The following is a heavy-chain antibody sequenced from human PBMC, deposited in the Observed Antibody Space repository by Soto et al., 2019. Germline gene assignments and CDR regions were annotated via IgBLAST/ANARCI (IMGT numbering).Heavy chain of an antibody. CDR2: IYYSGTT. CDR3: ARPYGSGSYRVWWYY. V-gene: IGHV4-39*01. CDR1: GGSIISSTYF. J-gene: IGHJ4*02. D-gene: IGHD3-10*01. Sequence: QLQLQESGPGLVKPSETLSLTCTVSGGSIISSTYFWGWIRQPPGKGLEWIGSIYYSGTTYYNPSLKSRVTISVDTSKNQFSLKLSSVTAADTAVYYCARPYGSGSYRVWWYYWGQGTLVTVSS.